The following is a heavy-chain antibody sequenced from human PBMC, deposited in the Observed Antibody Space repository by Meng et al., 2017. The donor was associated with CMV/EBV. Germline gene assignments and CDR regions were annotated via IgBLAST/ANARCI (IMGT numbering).Heavy chain of an antibody. CDR2: INPNSGGT. Sequence: QPVHFGAQVITPGASVKVPCKASGYTFTGYYMHWVRQAPGQGLEWMGWINPNSGGTNYAQKFQGRVTMTRDTSISTAYMELSRLRSDDTAVYYCATYIGNYINWYFDLWGRGTLVTVSS. J-gene: IGHJ2*01. D-gene: IGHD1-7*01. CDR1: GYTFTGYY. CDR3: ATYIGNYINWYFDL. V-gene: IGHV1-2*02.